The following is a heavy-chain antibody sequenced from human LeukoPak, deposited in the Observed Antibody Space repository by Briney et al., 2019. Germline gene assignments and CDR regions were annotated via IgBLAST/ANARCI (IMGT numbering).Heavy chain of an antibody. CDR3: ARDVVRGVYGMDV. V-gene: IGHV3-48*03. CDR1: GFTFSSYE. D-gene: IGHD3-10*01. J-gene: IGHJ6*04. Sequence: GGSLRLSCAASGFTFSSYEMNWVRQAPGKGLEWVSYISSSGSTIYYADSVKGRFTIYRDNAKNSLYLQMNSLRAEDTAGYYCARDVVRGVYGMDVWGKGTTVTVSS. CDR2: ISSSGSTI.